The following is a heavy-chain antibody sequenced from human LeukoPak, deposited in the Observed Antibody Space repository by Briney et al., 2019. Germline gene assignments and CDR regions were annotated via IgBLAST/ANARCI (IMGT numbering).Heavy chain of an antibody. CDR2: INPNSGGT. V-gene: IGHV1-2*04. CDR3: ARSASGWYADAFDI. J-gene: IGHJ3*02. D-gene: IGHD6-19*01. Sequence: ASVKVSCKASGYTFTGYYMHWVRQAPGQGLEWLGWINPNSGGTNYAQKFQGWVTMTRDTPISTAYMELSRLRSDDTAVYYCARSASGWYADAFDIWGQGTMVTVSS. CDR1: GYTFTGYY.